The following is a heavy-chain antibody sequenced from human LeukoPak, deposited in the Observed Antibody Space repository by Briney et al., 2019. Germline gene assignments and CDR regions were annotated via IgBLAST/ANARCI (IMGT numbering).Heavy chain of an antibody. CDR2: IYYSGST. V-gene: IGHV4-39*01. J-gene: IGHJ4*02. CDR3: ARHLHDYVWGSYRPDRGFDY. Sequence: KTSETLSLTCTVSGGSISSSSYYWGWIRQPPGKGLEWIGSIYYSGSTYYNPSLKSRVTISVDTSKNQFSLKLSSETAADTAVYYCARHLHDYVWGSYRPDRGFDYWGQGTLVTVSS. CDR1: GGSISSSSYY. D-gene: IGHD3-16*02.